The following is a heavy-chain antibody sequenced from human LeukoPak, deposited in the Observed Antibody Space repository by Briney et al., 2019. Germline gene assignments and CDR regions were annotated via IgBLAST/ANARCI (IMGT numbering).Heavy chain of an antibody. V-gene: IGHV3-7*01. Sequence: GGSLRLSCAASGFTFNTYWMTWVRQAPGKGLEWVANINQDGSAKYYVDSVKGRFTISRDNAKNSLYLQMNSLRVDVTAVYYCAPSGSNWYGPFDPWGQGTLVTVSS. CDR3: APSGSNWYGPFDP. D-gene: IGHD1-26*01. CDR1: GFTFNTYW. J-gene: IGHJ5*02. CDR2: INQDGSAK.